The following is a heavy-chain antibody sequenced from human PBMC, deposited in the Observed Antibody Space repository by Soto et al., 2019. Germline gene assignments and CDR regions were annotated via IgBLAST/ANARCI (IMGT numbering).Heavy chain of an antibody. J-gene: IGHJ5*02. D-gene: IGHD3-3*01. CDR3: ARMEAIFGVVIIPGWFDP. CDR2: INAGNGNT. V-gene: IGHV1-3*01. CDR1: GYTFTSYA. Sequence: ASVKVSCKASGYTFTSYAMHWVRQAPGQRLEWMGWINAGNGNTKYSQKFQGRVTITRDTSASTAYMELSSLRSEDTAVYYCARMEAIFGVVIIPGWFDPWGQGTLVTVSS.